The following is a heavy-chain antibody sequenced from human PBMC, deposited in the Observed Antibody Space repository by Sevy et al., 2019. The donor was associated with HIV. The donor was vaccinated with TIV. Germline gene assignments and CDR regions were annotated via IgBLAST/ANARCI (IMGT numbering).Heavy chain of an antibody. CDR1: GYTFTSYG. Sequence: ASVKVSCKASGYTFTSYGISWVRQAPGQGLEWMGWISAYNGNTNYAQKLQGRVTMTTDTSTSTAYMELRSLRSDDTAGYYCARGGYYDSSGYYYFDYWGQGTLVTVSS. J-gene: IGHJ4*02. CDR2: ISAYNGNT. V-gene: IGHV1-18*01. CDR3: ARGGYYDSSGYYYFDY. D-gene: IGHD3-22*01.